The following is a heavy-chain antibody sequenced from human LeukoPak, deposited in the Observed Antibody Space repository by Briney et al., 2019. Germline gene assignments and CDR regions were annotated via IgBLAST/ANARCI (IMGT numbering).Heavy chain of an antibody. CDR1: GFTFSDYY. V-gene: IGHV3-11*01. D-gene: IGHD3-9*01. Sequence: PGGSLRLSCAASGFTFSDYYMSWIRQAPGKGLEWVSYISSSGSTIYYADSVKGRFTISRDNAKNSPYLQMNSLRAEDTAVYYCARDGGYYKDYYYGMDVWGQGTTVTVSS. CDR3: ARDGGYYKDYYYGMDV. CDR2: ISSSGSTI. J-gene: IGHJ6*02.